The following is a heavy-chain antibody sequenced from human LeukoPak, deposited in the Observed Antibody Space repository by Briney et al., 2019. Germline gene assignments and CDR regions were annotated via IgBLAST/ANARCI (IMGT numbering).Heavy chain of an antibody. CDR2: IRYDGSNK. Sequence: PGGSLRLSCAASGFTFSSYGMHWVRQAPGKGLEWVAFIRYDGSNKYYADSVKGRFTISRDNSKNTLYLQMNSLRAEDTAVYYCVWGYYGSGSSHMDVWGKGTTVTISS. CDR1: GFTFSSYG. V-gene: IGHV3-30*02. CDR3: VWGYYGSGSSHMDV. J-gene: IGHJ6*03. D-gene: IGHD3-10*01.